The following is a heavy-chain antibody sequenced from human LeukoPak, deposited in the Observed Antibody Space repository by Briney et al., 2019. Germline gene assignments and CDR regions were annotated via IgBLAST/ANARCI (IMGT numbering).Heavy chain of an antibody. CDR1: GFTFSTYG. Sequence: PGGSLRLSCAASGFTFSTYGMHWVRQAPGKGLEWVAVISYDGSNKYYADSVKGRFTISRDNSKNTLYLQMNSLRAEDTAVYYCARDKVIAVAGTPDYYYYGMDVWGQGTTVTVSS. D-gene: IGHD6-19*01. V-gene: IGHV3-30*03. CDR2: ISYDGSNK. J-gene: IGHJ6*02. CDR3: ARDKVIAVAGTPDYYYYGMDV.